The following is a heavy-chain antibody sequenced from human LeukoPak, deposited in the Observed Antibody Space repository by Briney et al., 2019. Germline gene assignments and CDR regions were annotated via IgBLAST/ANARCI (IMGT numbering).Heavy chain of an antibody. V-gene: IGHV4-59*01. D-gene: IGHD6-19*01. Sequence: SETLSLTCTVSGGSISSDYWSWIRQPPGKGLEWIGYIYYRGSTNYNPSLKSRVTISVDTSKNQFSLKLSSVTAADTAVYYCARDRVAVAGILSDYYYYYGMDVWGQGTTVTVSS. J-gene: IGHJ6*02. CDR2: IYYRGST. CDR1: GGSISSDY. CDR3: ARDRVAVAGILSDYYYYYGMDV.